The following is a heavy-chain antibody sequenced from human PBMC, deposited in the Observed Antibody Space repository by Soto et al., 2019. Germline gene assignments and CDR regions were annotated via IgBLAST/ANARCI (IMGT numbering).Heavy chain of an antibody. V-gene: IGHV3-30*18. CDR3: AKDVVVGATTGLGDYYYYYGMDV. D-gene: IGHD1-26*01. CDR2: ISYDGSNK. Sequence: GGSLRLSCAASGFTFSSYGMHWVRQAPGKGLEWVAVISYDGSNKYYADSVKGRFTISNDNSKNTLYLQMNSLRAEDTAVYYCAKDVVVGATTGLGDYYYYYGMDVWGQGTTVTVSS. J-gene: IGHJ6*02. CDR1: GFTFSSYG.